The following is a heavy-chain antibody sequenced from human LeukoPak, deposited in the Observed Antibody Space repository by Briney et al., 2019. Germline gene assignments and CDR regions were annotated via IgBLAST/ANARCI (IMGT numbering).Heavy chain of an antibody. CDR1: GGSINSYY. J-gene: IGHJ4*02. Sequence: PSETLSLTCTVSGGSINSYYWSWIRQSAGKGLEWIGRIYTSGSTPDYSPSLKSRVTISVDTSKNQFSLKLSSVTAADTAVYYCARGSYYYGSGTDGDFDYWGQGTLVTVSS. CDR3: ARGSYYYGSGTDGDFDY. D-gene: IGHD3-10*01. V-gene: IGHV4-4*07. CDR2: IYTSGSTP.